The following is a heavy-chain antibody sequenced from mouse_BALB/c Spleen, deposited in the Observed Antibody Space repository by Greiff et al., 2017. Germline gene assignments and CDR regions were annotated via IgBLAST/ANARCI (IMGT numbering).Heavy chain of an antibody. V-gene: IGHV5-17*02. CDR2: ISSGSSTI. D-gene: IGHD2-4*01. CDR3: ARSGKSYYDYDEGFAY. J-gene: IGHJ3*01. CDR1: GFTFSSFG. Sequence: EVKLMESGGGLVQPGGSRKLSCAASGFTFSSFGMHWVRQAPEKGLEWVAYISSGSSTIYYADTVKGRFTISRDNPKNTLFLQMTSLRSEDTAMYYCARSGKSYYDYDEGFAYWGQGTLVTVSA.